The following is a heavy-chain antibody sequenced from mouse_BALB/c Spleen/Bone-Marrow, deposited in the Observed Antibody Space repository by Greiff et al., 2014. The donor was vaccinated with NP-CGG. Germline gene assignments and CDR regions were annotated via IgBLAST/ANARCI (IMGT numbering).Heavy chain of an antibody. CDR2: IYPGDGDT. J-gene: IGHJ4*01. CDR3: ARSELGRYYAMDY. V-gene: IGHV1-80*01. CDR1: GYAFSSYW. Sequence: QVQLQQSGAELVRPGSSVKISCKASGYAFSSYWMNWVKQRPGRGLEWIGQIYPGDGDTNYNGKFKGKATLTADKSSSTAYMQLSSLTSEDSAVYFCARSELGRYYAMDYWGQGTSVTVSS. D-gene: IGHD4-1*01.